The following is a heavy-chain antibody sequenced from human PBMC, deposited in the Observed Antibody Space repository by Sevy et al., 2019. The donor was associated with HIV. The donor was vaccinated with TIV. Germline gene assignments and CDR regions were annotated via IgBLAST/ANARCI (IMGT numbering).Heavy chain of an antibody. CDR1: GFTFSTYA. Sequence: GGSLRLSCAASGFTFSTYAVSWVRQAPGKGLEWVSGISGSGSSTYYADSVKGRFTISRDNSKNTLHLQMNSLRADDTAAYYCARGGCSGGTCYFLIYGLDVWGQGTTVTVSS. J-gene: IGHJ6*02. CDR2: ISGSGSST. D-gene: IGHD2-15*01. V-gene: IGHV3-23*01. CDR3: ARGGCSGGTCYFLIYGLDV.